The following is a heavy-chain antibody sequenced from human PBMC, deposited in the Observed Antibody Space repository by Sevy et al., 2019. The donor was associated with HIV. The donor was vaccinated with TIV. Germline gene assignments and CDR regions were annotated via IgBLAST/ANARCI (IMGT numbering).Heavy chain of an antibody. CDR2: INHSGIT. Sequence: SETLSLTCTVHGEPFSGYYWSWIRQSPGKGLEWIGEINHSGITQYNPSLKSRVTLSVDTSKNHFSLKLSSVTAADTAVYYCVRQDLATAAPRPYWGQGSLVTVSS. CDR1: GEPFSGYY. D-gene: IGHD6-6*01. J-gene: IGHJ4*02. V-gene: IGHV4-34*01. CDR3: VRQDLATAAPRPY.